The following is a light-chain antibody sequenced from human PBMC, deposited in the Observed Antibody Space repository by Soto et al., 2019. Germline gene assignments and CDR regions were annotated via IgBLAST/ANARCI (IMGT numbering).Light chain of an antibody. CDR2: KAS. J-gene: IGKJ1*01. CDR1: QSIDSW. V-gene: IGKV1-5*03. CDR3: QQYRSYWT. Sequence: DIQMTQSPSTLSASVGDRVTITCRASQSIDSWLAWYQHKPGKAPTLLIYKASTLEFGVPSRFSGSGSGTEFTLPISSLQPEDFATYFCQQYRSYWTFGLGTKVEIK.